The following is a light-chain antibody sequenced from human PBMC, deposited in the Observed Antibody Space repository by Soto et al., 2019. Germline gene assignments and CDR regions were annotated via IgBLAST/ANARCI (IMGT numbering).Light chain of an antibody. CDR3: AAWDDTLQGVL. CDR2: NDT. Sequence: QSLLTQPPSASGTPGQRVTISCSGNSSNIGSNTVNWYQQLPGTAPRLLIYNDTRRPSRVPDRFSGSKSGTSAALAISGLHSEDEADFYCAAWDDTLQGVLFGGGTQLTVL. J-gene: IGLJ2*01. CDR1: SSNIGSNT. V-gene: IGLV1-44*01.